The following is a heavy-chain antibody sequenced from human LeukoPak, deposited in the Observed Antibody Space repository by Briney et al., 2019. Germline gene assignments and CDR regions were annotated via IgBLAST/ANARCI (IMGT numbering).Heavy chain of an antibody. CDR2: ISYDGIDK. V-gene: IGHV3-30*04. D-gene: IGHD5-18*01. J-gene: IGHJ3*01. CDR1: GFTFSHYA. CDR3: AKEVDTVMDWANDALDF. Sequence: GGSLRLSCAASGFTFSHYAVHWVRQVAGKGLEWVAGISYDGIDKYYPNSVEGRFIISRDNSKNTLFLQMENLRLEDTAVYYCAKEVDTVMDWANDALDFWGQGTMVTVSS.